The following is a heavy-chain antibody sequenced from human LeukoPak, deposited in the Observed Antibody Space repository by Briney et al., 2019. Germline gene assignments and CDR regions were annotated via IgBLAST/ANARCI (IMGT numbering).Heavy chain of an antibody. J-gene: IGHJ4*02. D-gene: IGHD6-13*01. CDR2: IYTSGST. CDR1: GCSIGNFY. V-gene: IGHV4-4*07. CDR3: ARETTGAGTARPFDY. Sequence: SETLSLTCTVSGCSIGNFYWSWIRQPAGQALEWIGRIYTSGSTNYNPSLKSRVTMSVDTSKNLFSLKLSSVTAADTAVYYCARETTGAGTARPFDYWGQGTLVTVSS.